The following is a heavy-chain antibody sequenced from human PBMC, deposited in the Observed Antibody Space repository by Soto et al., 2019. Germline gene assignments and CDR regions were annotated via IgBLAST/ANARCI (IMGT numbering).Heavy chain of an antibody. CDR3: ARANDITPSE. V-gene: IGHV4-4*07. J-gene: IGHJ4*02. CDR2: IHTSGST. CDR1: GGSISSYY. Sequence: LSLTCSVSGGSISSYYWTWIRQPAGKGLEWIGRIHTSGSTNYNPSLKSRVTMSVDTSKKQFSLKVSSVTAADTAVYYCARANDITPSEWGQGTLVTVSS.